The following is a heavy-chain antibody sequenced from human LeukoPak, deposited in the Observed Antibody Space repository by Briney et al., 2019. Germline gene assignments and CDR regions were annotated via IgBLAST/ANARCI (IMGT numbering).Heavy chain of an antibody. CDR1: GGSISSYY. V-gene: IGHV4-4*07. D-gene: IGHD3-10*01. J-gene: IGHJ5*02. CDR2: IYTSGST. CDR3: ARAQPPANLWFGELLFDGWFDP. Sequence: PSETLSLTCTVSGGSISSYYWSWIRQPAGKGLEWIGRIYTSGSTNYNPSLKSRVTMSVDTSKNQFSLKLSSVTAADTAVYYCARAQPPANLWFGELLFDGWFDPWGQGTLVTVSS.